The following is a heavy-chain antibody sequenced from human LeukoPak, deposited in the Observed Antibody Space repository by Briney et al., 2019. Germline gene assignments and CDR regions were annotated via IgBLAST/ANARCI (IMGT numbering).Heavy chain of an antibody. Sequence: SETLSLTCTVSGGSISSYYWSWIRQPAGKGLEWIGRIYTSGSTNYNPSLKSRVTMSVGTSKNQFSLKLSSVTAADTAVYYCAREYYDSSGYYYLNWFDPWGQGTLVTVSS. J-gene: IGHJ5*02. D-gene: IGHD3-22*01. CDR1: GGSISSYY. CDR2: IYTSGST. V-gene: IGHV4-4*07. CDR3: AREYYDSSGYYYLNWFDP.